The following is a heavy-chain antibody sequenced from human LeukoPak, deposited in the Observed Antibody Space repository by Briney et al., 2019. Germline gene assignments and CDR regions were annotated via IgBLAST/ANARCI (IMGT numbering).Heavy chain of an antibody. Sequence: PSETLSLTCTVSGGSISGYYWSWIRQPPGKGLEWIGYIYYSGSTNYNPSLKSRVTISVDTSKNQFSLKLSSVTAADTAVYYCARDGGDGGSYPGVFDYWGQGTLVTVSS. CDR3: ARDGGDGGSYPGVFDY. V-gene: IGHV4-59*01. CDR2: IYYSGST. D-gene: IGHD1-26*01. J-gene: IGHJ4*02. CDR1: GGSISGYY.